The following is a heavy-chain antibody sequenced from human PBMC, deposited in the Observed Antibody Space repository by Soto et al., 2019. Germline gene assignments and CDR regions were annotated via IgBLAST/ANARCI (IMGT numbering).Heavy chain of an antibody. CDR3: ARAYYYDSSGYYPALDY. V-gene: IGHV3-48*03. J-gene: IGHJ4*02. Sequence: LFCAASVFTVRGYGMNWVRQAPWKGLEWVSYISSSGSTIYYADSVKGRFTISRDNAKNSLYLQMNSLRAEDTAVYYCARAYYYDSSGYYPALDYWGQGTLVTVSS. CDR2: ISSSGSTI. D-gene: IGHD3-22*01. CDR1: VFTVRGYG.